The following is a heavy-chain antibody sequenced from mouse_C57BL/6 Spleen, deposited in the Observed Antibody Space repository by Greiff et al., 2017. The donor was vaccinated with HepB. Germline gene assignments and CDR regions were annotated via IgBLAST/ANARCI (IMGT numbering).Heavy chain of an antibody. CDR3: ARGDYEPGRFAY. CDR2: IYPGSGST. Sequence: QVQLQQSGAELVKPGASVKMSCKASGYTFTSYWITWVKQRPGQGLEWIGDIYPGSGSTNYNEKFKSKATLTVDTSSSTAYMQLSSLTSEDSAVYYCARGDYEPGRFAYWGQGTLVTVSA. CDR1: GYTFTSYW. V-gene: IGHV1-55*01. D-gene: IGHD2-4*01. J-gene: IGHJ3*01.